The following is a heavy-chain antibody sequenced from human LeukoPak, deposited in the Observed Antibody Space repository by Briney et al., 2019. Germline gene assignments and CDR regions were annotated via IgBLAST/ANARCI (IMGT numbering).Heavy chain of an antibody. V-gene: IGHV4-4*07. D-gene: IGHD1-20*01. J-gene: IGHJ3*02. Sequence: SETLSLTCNVSGGSISNYYWSWIRQPAGKGLEWIGRFYARGNTNYNPSPKSRVTMSVDTSKNQLSLKLTSVTAADTAVYYCARELITKADAFDIWGQGTMVTVSS. CDR3: ARELITKADAFDI. CDR1: GGSISNYY. CDR2: FYARGNT.